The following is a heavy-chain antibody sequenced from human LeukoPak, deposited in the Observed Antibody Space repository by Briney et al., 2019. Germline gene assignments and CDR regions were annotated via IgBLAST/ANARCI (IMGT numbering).Heavy chain of an antibody. D-gene: IGHD3-16*01. Sequence: AGGSLRLSWGACGVTVRDEILGGVRQAPGKGLEWVGRIRRGANSYTTEYAASVKGRFTISRDDSKNSLYLHMNSLKTEDTAVYHCSRDGGEGGNSAFDIWGQGTMVTVSS. V-gene: IGHV3-72*01. CDR1: GVTVRDEI. CDR2: IRRGANSYTT. J-gene: IGHJ3*02. CDR3: SRDGGEGGNSAFDI.